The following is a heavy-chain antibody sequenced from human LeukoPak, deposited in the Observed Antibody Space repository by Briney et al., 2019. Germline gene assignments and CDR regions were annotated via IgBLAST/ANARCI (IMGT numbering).Heavy chain of an antibody. CDR1: GFTFSSYA. J-gene: IGHJ4*02. Sequence: GGSLRLSCAASGFTFSSYAMSWVRQVPGKGLEWVSTISGRGGSTDYAESVKGRFSISRDNSKNTLFLQMNSLRAEDTAVYYCAKDREGLSSGYDLEYFDYWGQGTLVTVSS. CDR3: AKDREGLSSGYDLEYFDY. V-gene: IGHV3-23*01. D-gene: IGHD5-12*01. CDR2: ISGRGGST.